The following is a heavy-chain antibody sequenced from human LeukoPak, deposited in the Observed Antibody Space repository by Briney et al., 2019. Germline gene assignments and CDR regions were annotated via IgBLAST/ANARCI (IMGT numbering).Heavy chain of an antibody. D-gene: IGHD3-10*01. CDR3: ARMGGYYGSGSYSD. CDR2: IIPIFGTA. Sequence: SVKVSCKASGYTFTSYAISWVRQAPGQGLEWMGRIIPIFGTANYAQKFQGRVTITTDESTSTAYMELSSLRSEDTAVYYCARMGGYYGSGSYSDWGQGTLVTVSS. CDR1: GYTFTSYA. J-gene: IGHJ4*02. V-gene: IGHV1-69*05.